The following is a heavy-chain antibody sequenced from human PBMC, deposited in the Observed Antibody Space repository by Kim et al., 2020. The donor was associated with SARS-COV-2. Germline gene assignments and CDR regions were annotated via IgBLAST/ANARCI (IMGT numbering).Heavy chain of an antibody. CDR1: GFSFSSYT. V-gene: IGHV3-21*06. D-gene: IGHD6-19*01. CDR2: ISSSSDYI. CDR3: VREIAVAGAYFDY. Sequence: GGSLRLSCAASGFSFSSYTMNWVRQAPGKGLEWVSVISSSSDYIYYAESLKGRFTISRDDARNAVHLQMNSLRAEDTAVYYCVREIAVAGAYFDYWGQGNLVTVSS. J-gene: IGHJ4*02.